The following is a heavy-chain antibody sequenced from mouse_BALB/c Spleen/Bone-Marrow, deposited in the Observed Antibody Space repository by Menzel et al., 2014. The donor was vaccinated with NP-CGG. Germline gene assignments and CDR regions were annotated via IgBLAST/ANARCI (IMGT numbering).Heavy chain of an antibody. CDR2: IYYSGTI. CDR1: GISITTGNYR. Sequence: VKLLESGPGLVKPSQTVSLTCTVTGISITTGNYRWSWTRQFPGNKLEWIGYIYYSGTITYNPSLTSRTTITRDTSKNQFFLEMNSLTAEDTATYYCARYLGAYFDYWGQGTTLTVSS. CDR3: ARYLGAYFDY. V-gene: IGHV3-5*02. D-gene: IGHD1-1*01. J-gene: IGHJ2*01.